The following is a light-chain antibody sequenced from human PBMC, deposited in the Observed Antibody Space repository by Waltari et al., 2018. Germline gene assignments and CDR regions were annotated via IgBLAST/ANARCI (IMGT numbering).Light chain of an antibody. Sequence: IVLTQSPGTLSLSPGERATLSCRSSQSVSRSLAWYQQKTGQAPKRLLYGASTRATGIPDRFTGSGSGTDFSLTISSLEPEDFAIYFCQHYVRLPATFGQGTKVEIK. CDR2: GAS. CDR1: QSVSRS. V-gene: IGKV3-20*01. J-gene: IGKJ1*01. CDR3: QHYVRLPAT.